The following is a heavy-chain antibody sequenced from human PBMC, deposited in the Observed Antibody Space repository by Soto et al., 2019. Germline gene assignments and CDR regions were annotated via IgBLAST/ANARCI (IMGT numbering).Heavy chain of an antibody. CDR1: GGSFSGYY. J-gene: IGHJ5*02. CDR3: AREGGFDP. CDR2: ISHSGST. D-gene: IGHD3-16*01. Sequence: SETLSLTCAVYGGSFSGYYWSWIRQPPGKGLEWIGEISHSGSTNYNPSLKSRVTISVDTSKNQFSLKLSSVTAADTAVYYCAREGGFDPWGQGTLVTVSS. V-gene: IGHV4-34*01.